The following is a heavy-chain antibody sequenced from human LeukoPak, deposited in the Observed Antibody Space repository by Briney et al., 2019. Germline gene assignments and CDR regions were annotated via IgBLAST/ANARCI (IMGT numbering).Heavy chain of an antibody. CDR1: GFIFSNAW. J-gene: IGHJ4*02. CDR3: TTILKGLSGWYY. D-gene: IGHD6-19*01. Sequence: PGGSLRLSCAASGFIFSNAWMTWVRQAPGKGLEWVGRIKSKTDGGTTDYAAPVKGRFTISRDDSKNTLYLQMNSLKTEDTAVYYCTTILKGLSGWYYWGQGTLVIVSS. V-gene: IGHV3-15*07. CDR2: IKSKTDGGTT.